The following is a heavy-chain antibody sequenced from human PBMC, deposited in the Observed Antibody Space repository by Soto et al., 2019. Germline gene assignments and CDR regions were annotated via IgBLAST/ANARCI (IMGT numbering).Heavy chain of an antibody. CDR2: IFYSGTT. J-gene: IGHJ6*02. CDR1: GDSISSADYY. V-gene: IGHV4-30-4*01. Sequence: SETLSLTCTVSGDSISSADYYWSWIRQTPGKGLEWIGHIFYSGTTYYNPSLRSRLTISVDTSKNHFSLRLTSVTAADTAVYYCARDLWVEPELYYYGMDVWGQGTTVTVSS. D-gene: IGHD1-1*01. CDR3: ARDLWVEPELYYYGMDV.